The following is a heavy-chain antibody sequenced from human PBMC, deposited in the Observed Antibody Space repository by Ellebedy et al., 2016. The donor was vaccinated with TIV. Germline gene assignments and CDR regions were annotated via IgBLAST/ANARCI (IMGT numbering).Heavy chain of an antibody. Sequence: ASVKVSCKASGYTFSSYAMSWVRQAPGKGLEWVSAISGSGGSTYYADSVKGRFTISRDNSKNTLYLQMNSLRAEDTAVYYCAHLERARITMVRGVMVLFDYWGQGTLVTVSS. V-gene: IGHV3-23*01. D-gene: IGHD3-10*01. CDR2: ISGSGGST. CDR3: AHLERARITMVRGVMVLFDY. J-gene: IGHJ4*02. CDR1: GYTFSSYA.